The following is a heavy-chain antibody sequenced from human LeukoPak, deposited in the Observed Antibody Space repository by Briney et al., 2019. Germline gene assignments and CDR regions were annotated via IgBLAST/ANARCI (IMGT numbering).Heavy chain of an antibody. J-gene: IGHJ4*02. Sequence: PGGSLRLSCAASGFTFSSYAMHGVRQAPGKGLEWVAFIHYDGSNNYYADSVKGRFTISRDNSKNTLYLQMNTLRADDTAVYYCAKDHGSSDWYYFDYWGQGTLVTVSS. V-gene: IGHV3-30*02. CDR3: AKDHGSSDWYYFDY. CDR2: IHYDGSNN. CDR1: GFTFSSYA. D-gene: IGHD6-13*01.